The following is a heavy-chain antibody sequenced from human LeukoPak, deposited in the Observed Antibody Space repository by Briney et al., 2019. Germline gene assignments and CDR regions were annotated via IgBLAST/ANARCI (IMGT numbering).Heavy chain of an antibody. J-gene: IGHJ4*02. Sequence: SVKVSCKASGGTFSSYAISWVRQAPGQGLEWMGRIIPIFGTANYAQKFQGRVTITTDESTSTAYMELSSLRSEDTAVYHCARGVYSSSAVDYWGQGTLVTVSS. CDR2: IIPIFGTA. V-gene: IGHV1-69*05. D-gene: IGHD6-6*01. CDR3: ARGVYSSSAVDY. CDR1: GGTFSSYA.